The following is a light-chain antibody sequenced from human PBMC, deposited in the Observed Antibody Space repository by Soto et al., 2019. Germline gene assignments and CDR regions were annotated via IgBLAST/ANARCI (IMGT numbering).Light chain of an antibody. CDR1: QTVLYSSNNKNY. J-gene: IGKJ4*01. CDR3: QQYDTTPLS. Sequence: DIVMTQSPDSLAVSLGERATINCKSSQTVLYSSNNKNYLAWYQQRPGQRPKLLIYWAYTRESGVPDRFSGSGSGTDFTLTISSLQAEDVAVYYCQQYDTTPLSFGGGTKVEIK. V-gene: IGKV4-1*01. CDR2: WAY.